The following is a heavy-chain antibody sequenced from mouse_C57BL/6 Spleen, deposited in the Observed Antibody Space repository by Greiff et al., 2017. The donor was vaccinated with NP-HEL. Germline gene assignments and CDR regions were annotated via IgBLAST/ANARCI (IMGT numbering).Heavy chain of an antibody. CDR1: GFTFSSYA. CDR3: TRNWDDYYAMDY. CDR2: ISSGGDYI. Sequence: DVMLVESGEGLVKPGGSLKLSCAASGFTFSSYAMSWVRQTPEKRLEWVAYISSGGDYIYYADTVKGRFTISRDNARNTLYLQMSSLKSEDTAMYYCTRNWDDYYAMDYWGQGTSVTVSS. V-gene: IGHV5-9-1*02. D-gene: IGHD4-1*01. J-gene: IGHJ4*01.